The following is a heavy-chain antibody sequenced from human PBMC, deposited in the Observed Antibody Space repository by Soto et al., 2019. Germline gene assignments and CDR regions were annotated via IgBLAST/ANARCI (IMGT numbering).Heavy chain of an antibody. CDR3: ARGNHRWLQLWYFGL. D-gene: IGHD5-12*01. CDR2: IIPIFGTV. CDR1: GGTFSNYP. Sequence: QVQLVQSGAEVKKPGSSVKVSCKASGGTFSNYPISWVRQAPGQGLEWMGGIIPIFGTVNYAQKFEGRVTITADESTSTAYMELSSLRSEDTAVYYCARGNHRWLQLWYFGLWSRGTLVTVSS. V-gene: IGHV1-69*12. J-gene: IGHJ2*01.